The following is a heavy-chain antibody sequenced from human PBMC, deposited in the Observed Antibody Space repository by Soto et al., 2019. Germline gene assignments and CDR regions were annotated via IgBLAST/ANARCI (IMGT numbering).Heavy chain of an antibody. Sequence: GESLKISCKGSGYSFTSYWIGWVRQMPGKGLEWMGIIYPGDSDTRYSPSFQGQVTISADKSISTAYLQWSSLKASDTAMYYCARQEGLDYYDSSGYYYYVYYGMDVWGQGTTVTAP. CDR3: ARQEGLDYYDSSGYYYYVYYGMDV. D-gene: IGHD3-22*01. CDR1: GYSFTSYW. V-gene: IGHV5-51*01. CDR2: IYPGDSDT. J-gene: IGHJ6*02.